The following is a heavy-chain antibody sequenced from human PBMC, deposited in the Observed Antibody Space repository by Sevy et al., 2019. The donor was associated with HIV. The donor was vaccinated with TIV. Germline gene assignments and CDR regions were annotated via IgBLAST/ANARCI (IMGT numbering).Heavy chain of an antibody. Sequence: ASVKVSCKASGGTFSSYAISWVRQAPGQGLEWMGGIIPIFGTANYAQKFQGRVTITGDKSTSTAYMELSSLRSEDTAVYYCAREEGGSSGWYPNRHAFDIWGQGTMVTVSS. D-gene: IGHD6-19*01. J-gene: IGHJ3*02. CDR2: IIPIFGTA. V-gene: IGHV1-69*06. CDR1: GGTFSSYA. CDR3: AREEGGSSGWYPNRHAFDI.